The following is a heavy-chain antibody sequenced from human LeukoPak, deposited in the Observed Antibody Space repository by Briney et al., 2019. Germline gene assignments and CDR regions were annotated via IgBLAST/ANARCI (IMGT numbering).Heavy chain of an antibody. J-gene: IGHJ4*02. CDR3: ATLYYDGSSGDY. CDR1: GGSISSYY. Sequence: PSETMSLTCTVSGGSISSYYWSWIRQPAGKGLEWIGRIYTSATNYNPSLKTRLTMSVDTSKNQFSLKMSSVTAADTAFYYCATLYYDGSSGDYWGQGTLVTVCS. CDR2: IYTSAT. V-gene: IGHV4-4*07. D-gene: IGHD3-22*01.